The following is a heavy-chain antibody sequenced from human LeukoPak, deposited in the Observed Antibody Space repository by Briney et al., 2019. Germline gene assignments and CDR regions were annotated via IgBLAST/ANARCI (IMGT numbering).Heavy chain of an antibody. Sequence: GGSLRLSCAASGFTFSNYAMSWVRQAPGKGLEWVSGINGRGGSTVYADSVKGRFTISRDNSKNTLYLQMNSLRAEDTAVYYCARGPVSSSGFFGYWGQGTLVTVSS. D-gene: IGHD6-19*01. V-gene: IGHV3-23*01. CDR2: INGRGGST. CDR3: ARGPVSSSGFFGY. CDR1: GFTFSNYA. J-gene: IGHJ4*02.